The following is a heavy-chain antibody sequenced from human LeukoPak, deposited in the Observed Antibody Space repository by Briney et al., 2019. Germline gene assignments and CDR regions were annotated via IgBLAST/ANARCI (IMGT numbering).Heavy chain of an antibody. Sequence: PSETLSLTCTVSAGSITTSNYYWGWIRQPPGKGLEWIGTIYYRGGRCYNTSRKSRPCISVGTSKNRFSLDLNSMTGADTAVYVFARDGNIIMGSTAHAFYCWGQGALVTVSS. V-gene: IGHV4-39*07. CDR2: IYYRGGR. D-gene: IGHD2/OR15-2a*01. CDR1: AGSITTSNYY. J-gene: IGHJ4*02. CDR3: ARDGNIIMGSTAHAFYC.